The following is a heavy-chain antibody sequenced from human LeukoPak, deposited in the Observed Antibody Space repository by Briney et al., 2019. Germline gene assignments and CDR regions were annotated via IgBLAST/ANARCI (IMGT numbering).Heavy chain of an antibody. J-gene: IGHJ6*03. CDR3: ARGGARYYYMDV. CDR2: IYYSGST. CDR1: GGSISSYY. V-gene: IGHV4-59*01. Sequence: SETLSLTCTVSGGSISSYYWSWIRQPPGKGLEWIGCIYYSGSTNYNPSLKSRVTISVDTSKNQFSLKLSSVTAADTAVYYCARGGARYYYMDVWGKGTTVTVSS. D-gene: IGHD3-16*01.